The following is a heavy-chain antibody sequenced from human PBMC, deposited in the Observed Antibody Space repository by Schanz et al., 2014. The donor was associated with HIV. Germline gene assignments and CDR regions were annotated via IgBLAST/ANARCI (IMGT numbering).Heavy chain of an antibody. D-gene: IGHD3-10*01. CDR3: AKERVTQFWFAALDV. CDR1: GFTFNNYA. J-gene: IGHJ6*02. V-gene: IGHV3-23*03. Sequence: EVQLLQSGGGLVQPGGSLRLSCAASGFTFNNYAVSWVRQAPGKGLEWVAVMSDDGSHSYYADSVKGRFTVHRDNSKNTLYLHMNSLSAADTAVYYCAKERVTQFWFAALDVWGQGTTVTVS. CDR2: MSDDGSHS.